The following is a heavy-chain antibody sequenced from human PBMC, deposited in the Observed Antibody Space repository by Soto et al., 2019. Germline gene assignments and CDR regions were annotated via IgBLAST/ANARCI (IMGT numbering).Heavy chain of an antibody. V-gene: IGHV1-18*01. CDR2: ISAYNGNT. J-gene: IGHJ6*03. Sequence: GASVKVSCKDSGYTFTSYGISWVRQAPGQGLEWMGWISAYNGNTNYAQKLQGRVTMTTDTSTSTAYMELRSLRSDDTAVYYCARTCDDTSCYYYSEDVWGKEPTVTVSS. CDR1: GYTFTSYG. D-gene: IGHD2-2*01. CDR3: ARTCDDTSCYYYSEDV.